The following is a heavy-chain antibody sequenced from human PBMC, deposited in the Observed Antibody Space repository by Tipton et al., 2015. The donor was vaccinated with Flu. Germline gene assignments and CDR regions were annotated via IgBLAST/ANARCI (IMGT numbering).Heavy chain of an antibody. D-gene: IGHD1-26*01. V-gene: IGHV3-30*02. Sequence: GSLRLSCAASGFTFRTNGMHWVRQAPGKRLEWVAHIRSDETTEYADSVKGRFTISRDNSKDMLYLQMNSLRAEDTAVFYCAKSGGFDSWNQGALVIVSS. CDR1: GFTFRTNG. J-gene: IGHJ4*02. CDR3: AKSGGFDS. CDR2: IRSDETTE.